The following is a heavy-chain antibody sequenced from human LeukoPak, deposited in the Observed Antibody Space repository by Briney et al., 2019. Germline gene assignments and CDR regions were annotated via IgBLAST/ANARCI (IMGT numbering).Heavy chain of an antibody. Sequence: SETLSLTCTLGIGSLTTVSYFWGWPRQPPGKGLEWFRRIYYTGSTYYNSSLKSRVTMSVCPSKNRFALKLSSGTAADTAVYYCVSQTPLYSGSFYFDYWGQGTLVTVSS. J-gene: IGHJ4*02. CDR2: IYYTGST. D-gene: IGHD1-26*01. CDR1: IGSLTTVSYF. V-gene: IGHV4-39*01. CDR3: VSQTPLYSGSFYFDY.